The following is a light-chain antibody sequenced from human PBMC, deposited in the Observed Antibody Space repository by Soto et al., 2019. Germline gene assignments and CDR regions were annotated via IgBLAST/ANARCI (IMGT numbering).Light chain of an antibody. V-gene: IGLV2-14*01. CDR3: SSYTTSSTLV. Sequence: QSVLTQPASVSASPGQSVTISCAGTSSDVGGYNYVSWYQQRPGRASKLMIYEVTYRPSGVSNRFSGSKSGNTASLTISGLQAEDEADYYCSSYTTSSTLVFGTGTKVTVL. J-gene: IGLJ1*01. CDR2: EVT. CDR1: SSDVGGYNY.